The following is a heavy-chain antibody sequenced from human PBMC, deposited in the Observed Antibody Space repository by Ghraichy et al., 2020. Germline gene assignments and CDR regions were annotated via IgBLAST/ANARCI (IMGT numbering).Heavy chain of an antibody. J-gene: IGHJ6*03. CDR1: GDSIKNYY. CDR3: ARHFESRLLSYYYYYMDV. D-gene: IGHD3-3*02. CDR2: IYPGGSA. V-gene: IGHV4-4*08. Sequence: SETLSLTCSVSGDSIKNYYWSWVRRPPGKGLEWIGHIYPGGSATYNPSLTGRVTMSDDPSNNQISLKLDSVTAADTAVYFCARHFESRLLSYYYYYMDVWGKGTSVTVSS.